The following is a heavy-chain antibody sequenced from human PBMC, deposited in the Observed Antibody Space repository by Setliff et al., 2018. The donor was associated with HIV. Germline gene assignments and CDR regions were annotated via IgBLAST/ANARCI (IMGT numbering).Heavy chain of an antibody. Sequence: ASVKVSCKASGYTFTSFAMHWVRQAPGQRLEWMGWVNVGNGDTKFSQKFQGRVTITRDISASTVYLDLSRLRSEDTAVYSCARDKGGQFFFYYMDVWGKGTTVTVSS. CDR2: VNVGNGDT. V-gene: IGHV1-3*01. J-gene: IGHJ6*03. CDR3: ARDKGGQFFFYYMDV. D-gene: IGHD3-16*01. CDR1: GYTFTSFA.